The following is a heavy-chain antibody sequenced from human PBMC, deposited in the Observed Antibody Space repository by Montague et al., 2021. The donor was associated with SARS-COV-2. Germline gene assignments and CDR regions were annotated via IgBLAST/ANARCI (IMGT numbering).Heavy chain of an antibody. J-gene: IGHJ4*02. CDR2: ISSSSSTI. CDR1: GFSFSSYS. D-gene: IGHD3-9*01. CDR3: ARDLRWGYYDILTGYYRPLDY. Sequence: SLRFSCAASGFSFSSYSMNWVRQAPGKGLEWVSYISSSSSTIYYVDSVKGRFTISRDNAKNSLYLQMDSLRAEDTAVYYCARDLRWGYYDILTGYYRPLDYWGQGTLVTVSS. V-gene: IGHV3-48*04.